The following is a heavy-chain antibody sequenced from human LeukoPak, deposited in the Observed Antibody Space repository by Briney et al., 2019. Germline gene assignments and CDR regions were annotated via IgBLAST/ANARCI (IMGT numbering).Heavy chain of an antibody. CDR2: ISGDASYI. CDR1: GFTFSTYS. CDR3: AKSPYSYGDYHYDMDV. Sequence: GGSLRLSCASSGFTFSTYSMNWVRQAPGKGLEWVSSISGDASYIYYADSVKGRFTISRDNAENSLYLQMNSLRAEDTAVYYCAKSPYSYGDYHYDMDVWGKGTTVTVSS. V-gene: IGHV3-21*01. J-gene: IGHJ6*03. D-gene: IGHD5-18*01.